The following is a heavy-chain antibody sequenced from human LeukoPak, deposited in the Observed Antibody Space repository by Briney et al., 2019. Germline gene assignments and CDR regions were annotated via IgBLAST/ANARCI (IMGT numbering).Heavy chain of an antibody. J-gene: IGHJ3*02. D-gene: IGHD1-14*01. V-gene: IGHV1-46*01. CDR1: GYTFTSYY. Sequence: ASVKVSCKASGYTFTSYYMHWVRQAPGQGLEWMGIINPSGGSTSYAQKFQGRVTMTRDMSTSTVYMELSSLRSEDTAVYYCVRDPTEGAFDIWGQGTMVTVSS. CDR2: INPSGGST. CDR3: VRDPTEGAFDI.